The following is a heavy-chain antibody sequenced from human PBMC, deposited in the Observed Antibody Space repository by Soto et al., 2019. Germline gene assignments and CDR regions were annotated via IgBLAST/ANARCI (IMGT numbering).Heavy chain of an antibody. CDR2: ISAYNGNT. Sequence: VKVSCKASGYTFTSYGISWVRQAPGQGLEWMGWISAYNGNTNYAQKLQGRVTMTTDTSTSTAYMELRSLRSDDTAVYYCARDSRITMIVVVISAFDIWGQGTMVTVSS. CDR1: GYTFTSYG. J-gene: IGHJ3*02. CDR3: ARDSRITMIVVVISAFDI. V-gene: IGHV1-18*01. D-gene: IGHD3-22*01.